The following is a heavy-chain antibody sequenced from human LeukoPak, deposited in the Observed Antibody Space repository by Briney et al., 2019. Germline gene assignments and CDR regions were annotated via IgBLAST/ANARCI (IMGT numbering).Heavy chain of an antibody. D-gene: IGHD1-26*01. CDR3: VRERIYYSDLAYKERENFDP. V-gene: IGHV3-74*01. CDR2: LNEDGSTA. J-gene: IGHJ5*02. CDR1: GFTFSLYW. Sequence: GRSLRLSCAASGFTFSLYWMHWVRQGPGKGLMWVSRLNEDGSTADYADSVKGRFTMSRDNAKGKVFLEMRGLTVEDTAIYFCVRERIYYSDLAYKERENFDPWGRGTLVTVSS.